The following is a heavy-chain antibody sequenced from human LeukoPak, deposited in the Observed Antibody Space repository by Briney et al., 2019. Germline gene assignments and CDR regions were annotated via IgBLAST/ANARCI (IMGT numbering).Heavy chain of an antibody. D-gene: IGHD1-26*01. CDR1: GYTFTSYY. V-gene: IGHV1-46*04. J-gene: IGHJ4*02. Sequence: ASVKVSCKASGYTFTSYYMHWVRQAPGQGLEWMGMINPSGGRTSYAQKLQGRVTMTRDMSTSTVYMEVSSLRSGDTAVYYCARSRVGATGYYFDYWGQGTLVTVSS. CDR3: ARSRVGATGYYFDY. CDR2: INPSGGRT.